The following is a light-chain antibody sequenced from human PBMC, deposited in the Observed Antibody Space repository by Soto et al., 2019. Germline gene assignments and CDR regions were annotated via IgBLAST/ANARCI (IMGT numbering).Light chain of an antibody. CDR3: QSTDNSGSNYV. Sequence: ELTQSPSVSVSPGQTARISCSGDALEKQFGNWYQQKPGQAPVVIIYKDTERPSWIPERFSGSSSGTTVTLTISGVQEEDEADYYCQSTDNSGSNYVFGSGTKVTVL. CDR1: ALEKQF. V-gene: IGLV3-25*02. CDR2: KDT. J-gene: IGLJ1*01.